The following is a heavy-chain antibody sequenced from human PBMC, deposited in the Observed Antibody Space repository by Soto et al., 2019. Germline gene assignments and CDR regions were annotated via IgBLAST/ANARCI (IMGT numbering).Heavy chain of an antibody. J-gene: IGHJ6*03. D-gene: IGHD2-2*01. Sequence: ASVKVSCKASGYTFTGYYMRWVRQAPGQGLEWMGWINPNSGGTNYAQKFQGWVTMTRDTSISTAYMELSRLRSDDTAVCYCARGSIVVVPAARDYYYYMDVWGKGTTVTVSS. V-gene: IGHV1-2*04. CDR1: GYTFTGYY. CDR3: ARGSIVVVPAARDYYYYMDV. CDR2: INPNSGGT.